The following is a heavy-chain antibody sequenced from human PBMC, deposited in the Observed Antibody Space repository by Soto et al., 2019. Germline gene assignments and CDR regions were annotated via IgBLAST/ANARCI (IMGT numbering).Heavy chain of an antibody. CDR2: IIPIFGTA. J-gene: IGHJ4*02. D-gene: IGHD3-22*01. Sequence: ASVKVSCKASGGTFSSYAISWVRQAPGQGLEWMGGIIPIFGTANYAQKFQGRVTITADESTSTAYMELSSLRSEDTAVYYCASLKGHYYDSSGYYYDLWGQGTLVTVSS. CDR1: GGTFSSYA. V-gene: IGHV1-69*13. CDR3: ASLKGHYYDSSGYYYDL.